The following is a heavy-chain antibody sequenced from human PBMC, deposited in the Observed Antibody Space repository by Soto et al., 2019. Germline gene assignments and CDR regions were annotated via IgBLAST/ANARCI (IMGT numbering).Heavy chain of an antibody. CDR1: GGSFSGYY. CDR3: ASRTKYYYYYMDV. CDR2: INHSGST. Sequence: SETLSLTCAVYGGSFSGYYWSWIRQPPGKGLEWIGEINHSGSTNYNPSLKSRVTISVDTSKNQFSLKLSSVTAADTAVYYCASRTKYYYYYMDVWGKGTTVTAP. J-gene: IGHJ6*03. V-gene: IGHV4-34*01.